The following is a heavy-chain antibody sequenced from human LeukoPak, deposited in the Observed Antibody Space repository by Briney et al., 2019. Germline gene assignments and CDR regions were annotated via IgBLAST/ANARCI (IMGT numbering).Heavy chain of an antibody. CDR3: ASGRHRSYQLLSYYYYGMDV. V-gene: IGHV1-69*13. J-gene: IGHJ6*02. CDR2: IIPIFGTA. CDR1: GGTFSSYA. Sequence: SVKVSCKASGGTFSSYAISWVRQASGQGLEWMGGIIPIFGTANYAQKFQGRVTITADESTSTAYMELSSLRSEDTAVYYCASGRHRSYQLLSYYYYGMDVWGQGTTVTVSS. D-gene: IGHD2-2*01.